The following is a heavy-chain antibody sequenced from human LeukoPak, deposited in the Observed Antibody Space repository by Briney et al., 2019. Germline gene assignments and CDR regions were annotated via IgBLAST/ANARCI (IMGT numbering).Heavy chain of an antibody. Sequence: SSETLSLTCALSGGSITDYFYNWVRQPPGKGLEWIGEINHSGSSTYNPSLKSRVIISLDTSKNQFSLKLSSVTAADTAVYYCARVGDLFGAHRVRGLPPDYYYMDVWGKGTTVTISS. D-gene: IGHD3-10*01. CDR2: INHSGSS. V-gene: IGHV4-34*01. CDR3: ARVGDLFGAHRVRGLPPDYYYMDV. CDR1: GGSITDYF. J-gene: IGHJ6*03.